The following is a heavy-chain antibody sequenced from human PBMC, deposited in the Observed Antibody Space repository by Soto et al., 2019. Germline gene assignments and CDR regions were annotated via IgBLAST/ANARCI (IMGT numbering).Heavy chain of an antibody. CDR1: GYTFTSYG. CDR2: ISAYNGNT. Sequence: ASVKVSCKASGYTFTSYGISWVRQAPGQGLEWMGWISAYNGNTNYAQKLQGRVTMTTDTSTSTAYMELRSLRSDDTAVYYCARESLSVVAASYSDYWGQGTLVTVSS. V-gene: IGHV1-18*01. D-gene: IGHD2-15*01. J-gene: IGHJ4*02. CDR3: ARESLSVVAASYSDY.